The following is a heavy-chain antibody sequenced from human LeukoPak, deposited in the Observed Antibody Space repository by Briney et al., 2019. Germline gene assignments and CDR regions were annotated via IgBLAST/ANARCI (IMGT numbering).Heavy chain of an antibody. Sequence: PSETLSLTCTVSGGSISSSSYYWGWIRQPPGKGLEWIGSIYYSGSTYYNPSLKSRVTISVDTSKNQFSLKLSSVTAADTAVYYCASDPSFWSTPYFDYWGQGTLVTVSS. V-gene: IGHV4-39*07. D-gene: IGHD3-3*01. J-gene: IGHJ4*02. CDR3: ASDPSFWSTPYFDY. CDR1: GGSISSSSYY. CDR2: IYYSGST.